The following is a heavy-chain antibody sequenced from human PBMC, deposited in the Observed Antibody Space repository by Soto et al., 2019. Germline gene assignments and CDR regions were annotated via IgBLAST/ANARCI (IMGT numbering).Heavy chain of an antibody. J-gene: IGHJ5*02. CDR1: GLSITDSEMG. D-gene: IGHD6-19*01. CDR2: IDSSGEK. CDR3: ARRHLAVAVSPWFDP. Sequence: QVTLKESGPVLVKPTETLTLRCTVSGLSITDSEMGVSWIRQPPGQPLGWLAHIDSSGEKSYRTFLKSRLSISKDTSTMPIVPTMTNMDPADTATYYCARRHLAVAVSPWFDPWGQGTPVPVSS. V-gene: IGHV2-26*01.